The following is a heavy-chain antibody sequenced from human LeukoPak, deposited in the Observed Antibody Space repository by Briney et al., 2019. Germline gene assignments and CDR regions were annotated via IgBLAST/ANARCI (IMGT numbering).Heavy chain of an antibody. CDR1: GFTFSSYW. D-gene: IGHD1-26*01. CDR3: ASTPEWELLFSAPHT. Sequence: PGGSLRLSCAASGFTFSSYWMSWVRQAPGKGLEWVANIKQDGSEKYYVDSVKGRFTISRDNSKNTLYLQMNSLRAEDTAVYYCASTPEWELLFSAPHTWGQGTLVTVSS. V-gene: IGHV3-7*01. CDR2: IKQDGSEK. J-gene: IGHJ4*02.